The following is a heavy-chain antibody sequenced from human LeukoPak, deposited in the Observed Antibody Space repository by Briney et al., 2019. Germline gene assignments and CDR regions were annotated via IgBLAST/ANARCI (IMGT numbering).Heavy chain of an antibody. V-gene: IGHV3-23*01. Sequence: GFLRLSCAGSGFTFINYGMSWVRQAPGKGLDWVSAISGSDGSTYYADSVKGRFTISRDNSKNMLYLQMHSLRAEDTAVYYCARGGYHAYYLDYWGQGSLVTVSS. CDR2: ISGSDGST. CDR1: GFTFINYG. D-gene: IGHD5-18*01. CDR3: ARGGYHAYYLDY. J-gene: IGHJ4*02.